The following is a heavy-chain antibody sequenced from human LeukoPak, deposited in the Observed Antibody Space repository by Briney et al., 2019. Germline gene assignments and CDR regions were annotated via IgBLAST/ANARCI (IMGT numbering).Heavy chain of an antibody. CDR1: GVTVSSNY. V-gene: IGHV3-66*01. CDR2: IYSGGST. CDR3: ARCPGYCSGGSCYPRYYYYFDY. J-gene: IGHJ4*02. D-gene: IGHD2-15*01. Sequence: GGSLRLSCAASGVTVSSNYMSWVRQAPGKGLEWVSVIYSGGSTYYADSVKGRFTISRDNSKNTLYLQMNSLRAEDTAVYYCARCPGYCSGGSCYPRYYYYFDYWGQGTLVTVSS.